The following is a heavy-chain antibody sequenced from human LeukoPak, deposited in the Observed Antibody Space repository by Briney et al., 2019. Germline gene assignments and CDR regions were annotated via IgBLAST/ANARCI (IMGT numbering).Heavy chain of an antibody. V-gene: IGHV4-59*08. J-gene: IGHJ4*02. Sequence: SETLSLTCTVSGGSISSYYWSWIRQPPGKGLEWIGYIYYSGSTNYNPSLKSRVTISVDTSKNQFSLKLSSVTAADTAVYYCARHQPNYYDSSGYYLWYFDYWGQGTLVTVSS. D-gene: IGHD3-22*01. CDR3: ARHQPNYYDSSGYYLWYFDY. CDR2: IYYSGST. CDR1: GGSISSYY.